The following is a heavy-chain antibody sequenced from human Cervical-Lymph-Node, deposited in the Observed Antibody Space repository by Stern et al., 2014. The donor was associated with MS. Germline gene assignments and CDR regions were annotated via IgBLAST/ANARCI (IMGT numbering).Heavy chain of an antibody. D-gene: IGHD3-16*01. J-gene: IGHJ6*02. Sequence: VQLEESGAEVKKPGASVKVSCKASGYTFTSYGISWVRQAPGQGLEWVGWISDYNGNTNYAQKLQGRVTMTTDTSTSTAYMELRSLRSDDTAVYYCAREEDYMLENCGMDVWGQGTTVTVSS. CDR1: GYTFTSYG. V-gene: IGHV1-18*01. CDR3: AREEDYMLENCGMDV. CDR2: ISDYNGNT.